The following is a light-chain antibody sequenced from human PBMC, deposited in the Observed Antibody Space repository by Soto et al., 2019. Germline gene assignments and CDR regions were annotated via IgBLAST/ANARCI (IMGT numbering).Light chain of an antibody. CDR1: QSVSSN. J-gene: IGKJ5*01. V-gene: IGKV3-15*01. CDR2: GAS. CDR3: QQYNNWPPIT. Sequence: EIVLSQSPGTLSLSPGERAALSCRAIQSVSSNYLAWYQQKPGQSPRLLISGASTRATGIPARFSGSGSGTEFTLTISSLQSEDFAVYYCQQYNNWPPITFGQGTRLEIK.